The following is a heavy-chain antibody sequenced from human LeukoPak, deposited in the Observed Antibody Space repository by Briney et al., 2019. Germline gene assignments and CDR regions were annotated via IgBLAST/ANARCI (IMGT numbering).Heavy chain of an antibody. J-gene: IGHJ3*02. CDR3: AREATGDNAFDI. Sequence: PGGSLRLSCAASGFTLSRYWMSWVRQAPGKGLEWVANIKRDVSEEYLVDSVKGRFTISRDNAKNSLYLQMNSLREEDTAVYYCAREATGDNAFDIWGQGTMVTVSS. V-gene: IGHV3-7*01. CDR2: IKRDVSEE. CDR1: GFTLSRYW. D-gene: IGHD7-27*01.